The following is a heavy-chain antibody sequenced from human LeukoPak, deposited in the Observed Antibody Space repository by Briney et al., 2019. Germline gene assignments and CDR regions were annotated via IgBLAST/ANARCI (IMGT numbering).Heavy chain of an antibody. J-gene: IGHJ5*02. Sequence: GGSLRLSCAASGFTFSSYSMNWVRQAPGKGLEWVSSISSSSSYIYYADSVKGRFTISRDNAKNSLYLQMNSLRAEDTAVYYWARFILVVVAATNANWFEPWGQGTLVTVS. CDR3: ARFILVVVAATNANWFEP. V-gene: IGHV3-21*01. D-gene: IGHD2-15*01. CDR1: GFTFSSYS. CDR2: ISSSSSYI.